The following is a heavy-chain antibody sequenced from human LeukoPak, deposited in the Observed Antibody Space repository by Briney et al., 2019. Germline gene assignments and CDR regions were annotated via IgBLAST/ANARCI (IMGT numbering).Heavy chain of an antibody. J-gene: IGHJ4*02. D-gene: IGHD2-8*01. CDR2: MNPNSGNT. CDR1: GYTFTSYD. V-gene: IGHV1-8*01. Sequence: GASVKVSCKASGYTFTSYDINWVRLATGQGLEWMGWMNPNSGNTSYTQKFQGRVTMTRNTSISTAYMELSSLRSEDTAVYYCVRGRGNGRPENYFDYWGQGTLVTVSS. CDR3: VRGRGNGRPENYFDY.